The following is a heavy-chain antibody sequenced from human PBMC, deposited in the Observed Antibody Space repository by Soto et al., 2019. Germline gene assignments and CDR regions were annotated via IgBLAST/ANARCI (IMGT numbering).Heavy chain of an antibody. Sequence: PGGSLRLSCAASGFTFSSYAMHWVRQAPGKGLEWVAVISYDGSNKYYADSVKGRFTISRDNSKNTLYLQMNSLRAEDTAVYYCARGDCSSTSCYPEYFQHWGQGTLVTVSS. CDR2: ISYDGSNK. D-gene: IGHD2-2*01. CDR1: GFTFSSYA. CDR3: ARGDCSSTSCYPEYFQH. J-gene: IGHJ1*01. V-gene: IGHV3-30-3*01.